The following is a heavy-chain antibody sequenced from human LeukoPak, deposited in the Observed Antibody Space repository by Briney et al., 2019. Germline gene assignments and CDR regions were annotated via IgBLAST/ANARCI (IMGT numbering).Heavy chain of an antibody. CDR1: GGSIGSSSYY. V-gene: IGHV4-39*01. Sequence: PSETLSLTCTVSGGSIGSSSYYWGWIRQPPGKGLEWIGSIYYSGSTYYNPSLKSRVTISVDTSKNQFSLKLSSVTAADTAVYYCARRAYGSGTKRYYYYMDVWGKGTTVTVSS. D-gene: IGHD3-10*01. J-gene: IGHJ6*03. CDR3: ARRAYGSGTKRYYYYMDV. CDR2: IYYSGST.